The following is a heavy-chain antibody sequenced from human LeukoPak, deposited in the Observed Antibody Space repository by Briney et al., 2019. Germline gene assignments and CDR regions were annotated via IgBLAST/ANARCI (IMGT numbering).Heavy chain of an antibody. CDR1: GYTFTDYY. CDR2: INPNIGGP. Sequence: GASVKVSCKASGYTFTDYYMHWVRQAPGQGLEWLRWINPNIGGPNYAQKFQGRVTMIRDTSSSTAYMELSRLRSDETAVYYCAKEAVTGTFDYSGQGTLVTVYS. V-gene: IGHV1-2*02. CDR3: AKEAVTGTFDY. D-gene: IGHD6-19*01. J-gene: IGHJ4*02.